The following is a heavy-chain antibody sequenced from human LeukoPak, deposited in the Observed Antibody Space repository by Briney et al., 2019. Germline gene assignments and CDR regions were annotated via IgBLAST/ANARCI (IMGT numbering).Heavy chain of an antibody. Sequence: PEGSLRLSCAASGFIFSISMMNWVRQAPGKGLEWVSSISSSGTDIYYADSVKGRFTISRDNAKNSLYLQMNSLRAEDTTVYYCARASGRGFDLWGRGTLVTVSS. V-gene: IGHV3-21*01. CDR1: GFIFSISM. CDR2: ISSSGTDI. D-gene: IGHD3-10*01. J-gene: IGHJ2*01. CDR3: ARASGRGFDL.